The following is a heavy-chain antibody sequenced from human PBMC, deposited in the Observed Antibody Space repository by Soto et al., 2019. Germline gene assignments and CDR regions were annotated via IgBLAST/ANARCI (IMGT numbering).Heavy chain of an antibody. V-gene: IGHV4-34*08. CDR2: INHSGST. Sequence: SETLSLTCAVDGGTFSGYYWTWIRQPPGTGLEWIGEINHSGSTYYNPSLKSRVTISVDRSKNQFSLKLSSVTAADTAVYYCARRRGFPYYYGMDVWGQGTTVTVSS. D-gene: IGHD5-12*01. CDR3: ARRRGFPYYYGMDV. J-gene: IGHJ6*02. CDR1: GGTFSGYY.